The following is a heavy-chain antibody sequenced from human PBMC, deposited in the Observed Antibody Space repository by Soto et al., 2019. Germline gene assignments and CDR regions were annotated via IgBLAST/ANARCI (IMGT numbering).Heavy chain of an antibody. J-gene: IGHJ3*02. V-gene: IGHV3-53*01. CDR1: GFTVSSNY. D-gene: IGHD6-6*01. CDR2: IYSGGST. Sequence: GGSLRLSCAASGFTVSSNYMSWVRQAPGKGLEWVSGIYSGGSTYYADSVKGRFTISRDNSKNTLYLQMNSLRAEDTAVYYCARDHVSSSRAFDIWGQGTMVTVSS. CDR3: ARDHVSSSRAFDI.